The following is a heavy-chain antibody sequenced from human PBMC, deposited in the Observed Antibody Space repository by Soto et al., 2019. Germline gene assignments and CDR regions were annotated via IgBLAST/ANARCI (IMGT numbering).Heavy chain of an antibody. CDR1: GGTFSNHA. D-gene: IGHD2-21*02. Sequence: SVKVSCKASGGTFSNHAISWVRQAPVQGLEWVGGIIPMFPTADYAQRFQGRVTITADDSTTTVYMELSGLRSEDTAMYYCARGDATYCGGDCYRYFYYGMDVWGQGTTVTVSS. V-gene: IGHV1-69*13. CDR2: IIPMFPTA. CDR3: ARGDATYCGGDCYRYFYYGMDV. J-gene: IGHJ6*02.